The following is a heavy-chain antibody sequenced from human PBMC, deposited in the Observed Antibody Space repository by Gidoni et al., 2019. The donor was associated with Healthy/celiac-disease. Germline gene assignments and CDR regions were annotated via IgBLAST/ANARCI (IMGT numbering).Heavy chain of an antibody. V-gene: IGHV3-23*01. CDR1: GFTFSSYA. Sequence: EVQLLESGGGLVQPGGSLRLSCAASGFTFSSYAMRWVRQAPGKGLEWVSAIRGSGGSTYYADSVKGRFTISRDNSKNTLYLQMNSLRAEDTAVYYCAKAYDQEDFWSGYFPYNWFDPWGQGTLVTVSS. J-gene: IGHJ5*02. D-gene: IGHD3-3*01. CDR3: AKAYDQEDFWSGYFPYNWFDP. CDR2: IRGSGGST.